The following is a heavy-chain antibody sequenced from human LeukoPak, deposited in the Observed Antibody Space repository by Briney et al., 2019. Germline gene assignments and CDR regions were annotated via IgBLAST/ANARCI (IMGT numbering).Heavy chain of an antibody. J-gene: IGHJ6*03. CDR1: GGSFSGYY. V-gene: IGHV4-59*01. Sequence: SETLSLTCAVYGGSFSGYYWSWIRQPPGKGLEWIGYIYYSGSTNYNPSPKSRVTISVDTSKNQFSLQLSSVTAADTAVYYCARTTEGYCRGRSCYSYYYYMDVWGKGTTVTVSS. CDR2: IYYSGST. D-gene: IGHD2-15*01. CDR3: ARTTEGYCRGRSCYSYYYYMDV.